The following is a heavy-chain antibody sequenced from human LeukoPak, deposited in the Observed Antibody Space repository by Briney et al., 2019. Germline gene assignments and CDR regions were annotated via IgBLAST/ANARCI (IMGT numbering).Heavy chain of an antibody. CDR3: AKFMTTINLFNYYTMDV. Sequence: ASVKVSCKASGYTFSNYGITWLRQAPGQGLECVGWISGYNGNTNYAQRLQDRVTMTTDTSTSTAYMELRSLRSDDTAVYYCAKFMTTINLFNYYTMDVWGQGTTVTVSS. D-gene: IGHD4-11*01. J-gene: IGHJ6*02. CDR1: GYTFSNYG. V-gene: IGHV1-18*01. CDR2: ISGYNGNT.